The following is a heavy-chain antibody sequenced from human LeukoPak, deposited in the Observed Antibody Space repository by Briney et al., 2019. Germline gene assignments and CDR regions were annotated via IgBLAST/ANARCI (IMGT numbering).Heavy chain of an antibody. Sequence: GGSLRLSCAASGFIFRSYWMNWVRQPWGKGREWGANIKQDGSEKYYVDAVKGRFTISRDHAKNSLSLQMNSLRAEDTAVYSCARDRGVPAAYYGMDVWGQGTTVTVSS. CDR3: ARDRGVPAAYYGMDV. D-gene: IGHD2-2*01. J-gene: IGHJ6*02. CDR1: GFIFRSYW. CDR2: IKQDGSEK. V-gene: IGHV3-7*01.